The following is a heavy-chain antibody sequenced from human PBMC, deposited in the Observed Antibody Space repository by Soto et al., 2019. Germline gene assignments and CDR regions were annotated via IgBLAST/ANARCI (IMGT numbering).Heavy chain of an antibody. CDR3: APSSKPFPRLEHCSSSSCPGAFDL. J-gene: IGHJ3*01. D-gene: IGHD2-2*01. CDR1: GYIFANYW. Sequence: EVQLEQSGAEVREPGESLRISCKASGYIFANYWIAWVRQRPGNGLEWMGVIYPGDSDTRYSPSFQGQVTISATDSIGTAYLQWNSLRASDTAMYYCAPSSKPFPRLEHCSSSSCPGAFDLWGQGTTVTVSS. CDR2: IYPGDSDT. V-gene: IGHV5-51*03.